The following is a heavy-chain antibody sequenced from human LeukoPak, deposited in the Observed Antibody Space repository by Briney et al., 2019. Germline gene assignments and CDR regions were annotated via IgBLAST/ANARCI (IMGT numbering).Heavy chain of an antibody. CDR2: IWYDGSNK. Sequence: PGGSLRLSWAASGLTFSSYGMHWVRRAPGKGLEWVAVIWYDGSNKYYADSVKGRFTISRDNSKNTLYLQMNSLRAEDTAVYYCARRLTQYDCFDPWGQGILVTVSS. V-gene: IGHV3-33*01. D-gene: IGHD2-2*01. J-gene: IGHJ5*02. CDR3: ARRLTQYDCFDP. CDR1: GLTFSSYG.